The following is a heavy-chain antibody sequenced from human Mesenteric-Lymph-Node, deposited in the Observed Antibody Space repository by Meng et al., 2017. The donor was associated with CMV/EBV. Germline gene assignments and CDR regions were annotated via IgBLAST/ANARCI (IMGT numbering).Heavy chain of an antibody. Sequence: GESLKISCVVSGFTVNTNFMTWVRQAPGKGLEWVSVIYSDGSTYYADSVKGRFTISRDNPKNSLYLQMNSLRAEDTAVYYCARPLCSGGTCYTCFDYWGQGSLVTVSS. CDR2: IYSDGST. D-gene: IGHD2-15*01. CDR1: GFTVNTNF. V-gene: IGHV3-53*01. CDR3: ARPLCSGGTCYTCFDY. J-gene: IGHJ4*02.